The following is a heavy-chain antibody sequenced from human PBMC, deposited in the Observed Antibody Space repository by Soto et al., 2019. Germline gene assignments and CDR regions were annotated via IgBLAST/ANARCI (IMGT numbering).Heavy chain of an antibody. V-gene: IGHV3-48*03. CDR3: ARDGGYSSSWAMDV. CDR2: ISSSGSTI. D-gene: IGHD6-13*01. CDR1: GFTFSSYE. J-gene: IGHJ6*02. Sequence: EVQLVESGGGLVQPGGSLRLSCAASGFTFSSYEMNWVRQAPGKRLEWVSYISSSGSTIYYADSVKGRFTISRDNAKNSLYLQMNSLRAEDTAVYYCARDGGYSSSWAMDVWGQGTTVTVSS.